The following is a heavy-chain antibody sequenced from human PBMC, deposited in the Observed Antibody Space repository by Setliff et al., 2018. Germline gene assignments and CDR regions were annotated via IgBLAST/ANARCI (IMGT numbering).Heavy chain of an antibody. V-gene: IGHV3-48*03. Sequence: QTGGSLRLSCTASGFTFGDYAMSWVRQAPGKGLEWISYLNNDGTTIYYADSVKGRFTISRDNAKNSLYLQMNSLRAEDTAVYYCARIRRAFDIWGQGTMVTVSS. CDR3: ARIRRAFDI. CDR2: LNNDGTTI. J-gene: IGHJ3*02. CDR1: GFTFGDYA. D-gene: IGHD3-10*01.